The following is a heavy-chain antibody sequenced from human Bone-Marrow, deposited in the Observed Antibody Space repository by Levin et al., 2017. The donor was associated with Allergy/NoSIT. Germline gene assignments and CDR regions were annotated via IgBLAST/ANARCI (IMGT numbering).Heavy chain of an antibody. J-gene: IGHJ5*02. CDR3: AKEKGGTVTATKSSWFDP. D-gene: IGHD4-17*01. V-gene: IGHV3-23*01. CDR1: GFTFSTYA. CDR2: ISGSGGTT. Sequence: GGSLRLSCAVSGFTFSTYAMSWVRQAPGKGLEWVSVISGSGGTTNYADSVTGRFIISRDNSKNTLYLQMNSLRAEDTAIYYCAKEKGGTVTATKSSWFDPWGQGTLVTVSS.